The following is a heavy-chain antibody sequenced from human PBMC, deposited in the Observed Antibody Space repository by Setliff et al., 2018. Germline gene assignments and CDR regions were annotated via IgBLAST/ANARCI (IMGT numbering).Heavy chain of an antibody. D-gene: IGHD3-22*01. CDR3: ARIEYYYDSSTSKGFDY. V-gene: IGHV4-31*03. CDR1: GGSISSGGYY. Sequence: PSETLSLTCTVSGGSISSGGYYWSSIRQHPGKGLEWIGYIYYSGSTYYNPSLKSRVTISVDTSKNQFSLKLSSVTAADTAVYYCARIEYYYDSSTSKGFDYWGQGTLVTVSS. J-gene: IGHJ4*02. CDR2: IYYSGST.